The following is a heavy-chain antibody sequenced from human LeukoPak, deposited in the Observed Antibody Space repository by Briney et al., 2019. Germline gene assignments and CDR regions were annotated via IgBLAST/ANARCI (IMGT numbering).Heavy chain of an antibody. D-gene: IGHD3-9*01. CDR2: IRHDGSDK. V-gene: IGHV3-30*02. CDR1: GFTFSSAG. J-gene: IGHJ4*02. CDR3: AKDDILTGYNLDY. Sequence: GGSLRLSCAASGFTFSSAGMHWVRQAPGKGLEWMAFIRHDGSDKYYADSVKGRFTISRDNSKNTLYLQMNSLRTEDTAVYYCAKDDILTGYNLDYWGQGTLVTVSS.